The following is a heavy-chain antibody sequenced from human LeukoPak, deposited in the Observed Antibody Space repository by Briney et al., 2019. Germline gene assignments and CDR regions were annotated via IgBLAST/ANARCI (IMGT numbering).Heavy chain of an antibody. J-gene: IGHJ6*02. CDR1: GFTFSSYA. Sequence: GGSLGLSCAASGFTFSSYAMSWVRQAPGKGLEWVSAISGSGGSTYYADSVKGRFTISRDNSKNTLYLQMNSLRAEDTVVYYCARQFITYSSGWYSDYYYYYGMDVWGQGTTVTVSS. D-gene: IGHD6-19*01. CDR3: ARQFITYSSGWYSDYYYYYGMDV. CDR2: ISGSGGST. V-gene: IGHV3-23*01.